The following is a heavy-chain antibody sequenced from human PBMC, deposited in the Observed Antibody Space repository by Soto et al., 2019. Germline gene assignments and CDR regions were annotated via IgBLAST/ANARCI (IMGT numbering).Heavy chain of an antibody. J-gene: IGHJ4*02. Sequence: QVQLVQSGAEVKKPGSSVKVSCKASGGTFSSYAISWVRQAPGQGLEWMGGIIPIFGTANYAQKFQGRVTITADESTSTAYMELSSLRSEDTAVYYCASTYYYGPGSSPPHYFDYWGQGTLVTVCS. CDR1: GGTFSSYA. D-gene: IGHD3-10*01. V-gene: IGHV1-69*12. CDR3: ASTYYYGPGSSPPHYFDY. CDR2: IIPIFGTA.